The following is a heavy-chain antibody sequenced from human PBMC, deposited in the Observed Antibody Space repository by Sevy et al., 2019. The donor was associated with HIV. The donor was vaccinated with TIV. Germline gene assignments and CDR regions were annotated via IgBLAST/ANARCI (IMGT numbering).Heavy chain of an antibody. D-gene: IGHD1-26*01. CDR2: LNGSGGPT. V-gene: IGHV3-23*01. Sequence: GGSLRLSCAASGFTFSSFAMSWVRQTPGKGLEWVSGLNGSGGPTYYPDSVKGRFTISRDNSKNTLYLQMNSLRAEDTAVYYCAKDTDSGSYLNDAFDIWGQGTMATVSS. CDR3: AKDTDSGSYLNDAFDI. CDR1: GFTFSSFA. J-gene: IGHJ3*02.